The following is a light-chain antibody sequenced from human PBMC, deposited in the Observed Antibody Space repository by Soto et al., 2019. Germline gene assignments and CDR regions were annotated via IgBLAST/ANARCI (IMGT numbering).Light chain of an antibody. J-gene: IGKJ4*01. CDR1: QSVDSNY. Sequence: EIVLTQSPGTLSLSPGEGATLSCRASQSVDSNYLAWYQKKPGQAPRLLIYGASGRATGIPDRFSGSGSGTDFTLTISRLEPEDFAVYYCQQYGSSRNTFGGGTKVEIK. CDR3: QQYGSSRNT. V-gene: IGKV3-20*01. CDR2: GAS.